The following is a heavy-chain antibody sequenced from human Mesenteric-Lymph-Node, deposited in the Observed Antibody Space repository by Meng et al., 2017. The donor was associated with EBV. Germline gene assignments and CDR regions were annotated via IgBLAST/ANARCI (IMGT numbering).Heavy chain of an antibody. D-gene: IGHD4-17*01. V-gene: IGHV4-39*07. CDR3: ARDLAGYGDYFLY. CDR1: GDSVGSSSYY. J-gene: IGHJ4*02. Sequence: RGAGPVLVMPSGTLPLHFNVSGDSVGSSSYYWGWIRQPPGKGLEWIGNMYYSESTYYNPSLKSRVTISVDTSKNQFSLKLSSVTAADTAVYYCARDLAGYGDYFLYWGQGTLVTVSS. CDR2: MYYSEST.